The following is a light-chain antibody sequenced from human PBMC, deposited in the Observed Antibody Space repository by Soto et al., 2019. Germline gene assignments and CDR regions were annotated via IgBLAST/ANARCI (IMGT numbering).Light chain of an antibody. CDR1: QSVSSSY. V-gene: IGKV3-20*01. CDR3: QQYGSSVT. J-gene: IGKJ1*01. CDR2: GAS. Sequence: EIVLTQSPGTLSLTPGERATLSCRASQSVSSSYLAWYQQKPGQAPRLLIYGASSRATGIPDRFSGSGSGTDFTLTISRLEPEDFAVYYCQQYGSSVTFGQGSMVDVK.